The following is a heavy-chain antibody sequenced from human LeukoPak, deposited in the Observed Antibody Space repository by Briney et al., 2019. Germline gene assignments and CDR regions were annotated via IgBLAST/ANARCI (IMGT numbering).Heavy chain of an antibody. D-gene: IGHD3-10*01. J-gene: IGHJ5*02. CDR1: GFSVSSNY. Sequence: PGGSLRLSCAASGFSVSSNYMNWVRQAPGKGLEWVSAIYSGGSTYYADSVTGRFTISRDNSKNTLYLQMNSLRAEDTAVYYCARDYYGSGGVFDPWGQGTLVTVSS. V-gene: IGHV3-53*01. CDR3: ARDYYGSGGVFDP. CDR2: IYSGGST.